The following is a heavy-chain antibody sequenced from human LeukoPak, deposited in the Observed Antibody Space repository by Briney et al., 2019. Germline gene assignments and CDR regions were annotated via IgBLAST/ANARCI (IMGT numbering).Heavy chain of an antibody. V-gene: IGHV1-2*02. CDR3: ARTTIFGVVTPDY. CDR2: INPNSGGT. Sequence: ASVKVSCKASGYTFTGYYMHWVRQAPGQGLEWMGWINPNSGGTNYAQKFQGRVTMTRDTSISIAYMELSRLRSDDTAVYYCARTTIFGVVTPDYWGQGTLVTVSS. CDR1: GYTFTGYY. D-gene: IGHD3-3*01. J-gene: IGHJ4*02.